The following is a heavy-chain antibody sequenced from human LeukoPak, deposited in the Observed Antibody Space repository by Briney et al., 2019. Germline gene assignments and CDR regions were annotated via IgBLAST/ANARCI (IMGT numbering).Heavy chain of an antibody. Sequence: SETLSLTCTASGASISSYYWSWIRQPPGKGLEWIAYIYYSGGTNYNPSLKSRVTISVDTSKNQFSLKLSSVSAADTAVYYCAAGAAGGSWYVYYYYGMDVWGQGTTVTVSS. CDR3: AAGAAGGSWYVYYYYGMDV. D-gene: IGHD6-13*01. CDR1: GASISSYY. CDR2: IYYSGGT. J-gene: IGHJ6*02. V-gene: IGHV4-59*01.